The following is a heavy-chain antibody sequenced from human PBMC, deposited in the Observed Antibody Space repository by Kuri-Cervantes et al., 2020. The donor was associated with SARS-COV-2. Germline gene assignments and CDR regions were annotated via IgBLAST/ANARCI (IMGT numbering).Heavy chain of an antibody. CDR2: KSYDGSNK. J-gene: IGHJ6*03. CDR3: ARDDYDFWSGLPYYMDV. CDR1: GFTFSSYA. Sequence: GESLKISCAASGFTFSSYAMHWVRQAPGKGLEWVAVKSYDGSNKYYADSVKGRFTISRDNSKNTLYLQMNSLRAEDTAVYYCARDDYDFWSGLPYYMDVWGKGTTVTVSS. D-gene: IGHD3-3*01. V-gene: IGHV3-30-3*01.